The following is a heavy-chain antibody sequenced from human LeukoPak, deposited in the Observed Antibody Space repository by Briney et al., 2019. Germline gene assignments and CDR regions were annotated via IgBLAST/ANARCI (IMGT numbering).Heavy chain of an antibody. J-gene: IGHJ4*02. CDR2: INSDGSST. CDR1: GFTFSSYW. Sequence: SGGSLRLSCAASGFTFSSYWMHWVRQAPGKGLVWVSRINSDGSSTTYADSVKGRFTISRDNAKTTLYLQMNSLRTEDTAVYYCASGYYYGSGSPDYWGQGTLVTVSS. D-gene: IGHD3-10*01. CDR3: ASGYYYGSGSPDY. V-gene: IGHV3-74*01.